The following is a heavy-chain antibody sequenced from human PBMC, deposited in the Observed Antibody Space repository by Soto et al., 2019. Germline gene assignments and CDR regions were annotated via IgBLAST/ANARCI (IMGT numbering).Heavy chain of an antibody. CDR3: ARHTPAISISDH. CDR2: IYYSGST. CDR1: GGSISSSSYY. D-gene: IGHD2-15*01. J-gene: IGHJ4*02. Sequence: SETLSLTCTVSGGSISSSSYYWGWIRQPPGKGLEWIGSIYYSGSTYYNPSLKSRVTISVGTSKNQFSPKLSSVTAADTAVYYCARHTPAISISDHWGQGTLVTVSS. V-gene: IGHV4-39*01.